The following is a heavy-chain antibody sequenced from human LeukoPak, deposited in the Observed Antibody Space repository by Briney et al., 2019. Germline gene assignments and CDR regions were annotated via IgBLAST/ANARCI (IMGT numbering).Heavy chain of an antibody. CDR1: GFSFNNYA. CDR3: AKDAQRGFDYSNSLEY. CDR2: ISTTGGST. V-gene: IGHV3-23*01. Sequence: GGSLRLSCAASGFSFNNYAMSWVRQAPGKGLEWVSAISTTGGSTYYADSVKGRFTISRDNSKNTLSLQMDSLRVEDTAVYYCAKDAQRGFDYSNSLEYWGQGTLVTVSS. D-gene: IGHD4-11*01. J-gene: IGHJ4*02.